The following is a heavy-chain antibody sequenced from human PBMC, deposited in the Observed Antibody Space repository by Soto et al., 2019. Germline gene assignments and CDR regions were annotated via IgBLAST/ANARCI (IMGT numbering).Heavy chain of an antibody. CDR2: INHSGIT. D-gene: IGHD6-19*01. CDR1: GGSFSCYY. CDR3: AIGPRMWLAGGGY. V-gene: IGHV4-34*01. J-gene: IGHJ4*02. Sequence: SETLSLTCAVYGGSFSCYYWSWIRQPPGKGLEWLGEINHSGITDYNPSLKSRITISIDTSKKQFSLKLNSVTAADTAVYYCAIGPRMWLAGGGYWGQGTQVTVSS.